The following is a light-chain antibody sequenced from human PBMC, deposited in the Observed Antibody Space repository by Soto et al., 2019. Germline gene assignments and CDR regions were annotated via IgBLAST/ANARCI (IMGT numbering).Light chain of an antibody. J-gene: IGKJ4*01. Sequence: EIVLTQSPGTLSLSPGERATLPCRASQSVKSSYLAWYQHKPGQAPRLLIYGTSSRATGIPDRFSGSGSGTDFTLTISRLEPEDFAVYYCLQDYNYPFTFGGGTRVEVK. V-gene: IGKV3-20*01. CDR3: LQDYNYPFT. CDR1: QSVKSSY. CDR2: GTS.